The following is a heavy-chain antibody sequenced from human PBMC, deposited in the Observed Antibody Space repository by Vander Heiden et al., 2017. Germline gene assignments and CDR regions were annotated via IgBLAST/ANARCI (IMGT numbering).Heavy chain of an antibody. CDR1: GVTFSSFV. J-gene: IGHJ6*02. CDR2: VSADGGTT. CDR3: ASGSYYGMDV. Sequence: EAQPLESGGDIVQPGGSLRLSCAASGVTFSSFVRSWVRQAPGKGLEWVSSVSADGGTTYYADSVKGRFTISRDNSKNRLYLDVNSLGAEDTAVYFAASGSYYGMDVWGRGTTVSVSS. D-gene: IGHD5-12*01. V-gene: IGHV3-23*01.